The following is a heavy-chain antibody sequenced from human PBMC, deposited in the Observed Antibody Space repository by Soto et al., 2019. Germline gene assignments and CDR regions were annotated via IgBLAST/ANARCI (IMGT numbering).Heavy chain of an antibody. V-gene: IGHV4-30-4*01. J-gene: IGHJ4*02. CDR2: IYYSGST. CDR1: GGSISSGDYY. Sequence: SETLSLTCTVSGGSISSGDYYWGWIRQSPGKGLEWIGYIYYSGSTYYSPPLKSRVTISVDTSKNQFSLKLRSVTAADTAVYYCATSAGSYYNCIDYWGQGTLVTVSS. D-gene: IGHD3-10*01. CDR3: ATSAGSYYNCIDY.